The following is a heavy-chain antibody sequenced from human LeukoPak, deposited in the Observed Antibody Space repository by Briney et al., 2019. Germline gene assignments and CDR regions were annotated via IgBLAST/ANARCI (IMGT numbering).Heavy chain of an antibody. CDR2: ISWNSGSI. V-gene: IGHV3-9*01. Sequence: GGSLRLSCAASGFTFDDYAMHWVRQAPGKGLERVSGISWNSGSIGYADSVKGRFTISRDNAKNSLYLQMNSLRAEDTAVYYCARDGGPSAGRGFHYWGQGTLVTVSS. CDR1: GFTFDDYA. CDR3: ARDGGPSAGRGFHY. J-gene: IGHJ4*02.